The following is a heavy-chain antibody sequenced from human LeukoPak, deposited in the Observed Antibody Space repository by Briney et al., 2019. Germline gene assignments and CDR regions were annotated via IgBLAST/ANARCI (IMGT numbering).Heavy chain of an antibody. Sequence: SETLSLTCAVSGGSISGYYWSWIRQPPGKGLEWIGYIYDSGSTNYNPSLKSRVTISVDKSKNQFSLKLSSVTAADTAVYYCARGTGDSSGYYSVDPGDYGMDVWGQGTTVTVSS. D-gene: IGHD3-22*01. V-gene: IGHV4-59*12. CDR1: GGSISGYY. CDR2: IYDSGST. J-gene: IGHJ6*02. CDR3: ARGTGDSSGYYSVDPGDYGMDV.